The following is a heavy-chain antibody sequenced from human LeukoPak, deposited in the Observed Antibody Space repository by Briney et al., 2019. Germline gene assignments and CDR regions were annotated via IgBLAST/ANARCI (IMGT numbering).Heavy chain of an antibody. CDR3: ARADYGGNLFFDY. D-gene: IGHD4-23*01. V-gene: IGHV3-7*04. CDR2: IKQDGSEI. Sequence: GGSLRLSCAASGFTLSSYWMSWVRQAPRKGLEWVANIKQDGSEINYVDSVKGRFTISRDNAKNSMLLQMDSPRAEDTAVYYCARADYGGNLFFDYWGQGALVTVSS. CDR1: GFTLSSYW. J-gene: IGHJ4*02.